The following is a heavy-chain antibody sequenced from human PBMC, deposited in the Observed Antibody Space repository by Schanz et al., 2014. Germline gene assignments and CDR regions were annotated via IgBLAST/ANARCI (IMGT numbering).Heavy chain of an antibody. D-gene: IGHD3-10*01. CDR3: ARDNYYGSGSCAY. CDR1: GFAFSSYS. CDR2: IKQDGSEK. Sequence: EEQLLQSGGGLVQPGGSLRLSCAASGFAFSSYSMNWVRQAPGKGLEWVANIKQDGSEKYYVDAVKGRFTISRDNAKNSMYLHMKSLRGEDTAVYYCARDNYYGSGSCAYWGQGTLVTVSS. V-gene: IGHV3-7*01. J-gene: IGHJ4*02.